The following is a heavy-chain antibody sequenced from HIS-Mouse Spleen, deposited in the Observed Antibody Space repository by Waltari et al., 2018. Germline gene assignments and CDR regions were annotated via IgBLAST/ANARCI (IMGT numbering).Heavy chain of an antibody. V-gene: IGHV3-53*01. J-gene: IGHJ3*02. CDR3: ARGGLVAATLDAFDI. CDR1: GFTSGSNY. CDR2: IYSGGST. Sequence: EVQLVASGGGLIQPWGYVRLSSSASGFTSGSNYLWRVRQEPGKGVEWVSVIYSGGSTYYADSVKGRFTISRDNSKNTLYLQMNSLRAEDTAVYYCARGGLVAATLDAFDIWGQGTMVTVSS. D-gene: IGHD2-15*01.